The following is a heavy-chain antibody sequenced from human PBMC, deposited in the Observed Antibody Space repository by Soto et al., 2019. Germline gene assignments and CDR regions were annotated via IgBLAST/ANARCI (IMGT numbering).Heavy chain of an antibody. V-gene: IGHV1-18*01. Sequence: QVQLVQSGAEVKKPGASVKVSCRASGYTFTSYGISWVRQAPGQGLEWMGWISAYNGNTNYAQKLQGRVTMTTDTPTSTAYMELRSLRSDDTAVYYCARGMVRGVPSLNYGMDVWGQGTTVTVSS. D-gene: IGHD3-10*01. J-gene: IGHJ6*02. CDR3: ARGMVRGVPSLNYGMDV. CDR2: ISAYNGNT. CDR1: GYTFTSYG.